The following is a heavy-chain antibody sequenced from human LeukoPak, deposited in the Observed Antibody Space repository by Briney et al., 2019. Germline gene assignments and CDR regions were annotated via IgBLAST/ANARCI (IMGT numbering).Heavy chain of an antibody. CDR3: ARVRVSSMIVVVITDYFDY. V-gene: IGHV4-34*01. CDR1: GGSFSGYY. D-gene: IGHD3-22*01. CDR2: INHSGST. J-gene: IGHJ4*02. Sequence: SETLSLTCAVSGGSFSGYYWSWIRQPPGKGLEWIGEINHSGSTNYNPSLKSRVTISVDTSKNQFSLKLSPVTAADTAVYYRARVRVSSMIVVVITDYFDYWGQGTLVTVSS.